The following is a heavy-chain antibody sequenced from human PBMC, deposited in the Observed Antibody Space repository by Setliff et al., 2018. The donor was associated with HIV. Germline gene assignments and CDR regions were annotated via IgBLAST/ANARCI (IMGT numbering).Heavy chain of an antibody. CDR3: ARQGGYSGYGFYYYYCYMDV. J-gene: IGHJ6*03. CDR2: IYYSGST. CDR1: GGSISSNSYY. Sequence: SETLSLTCTVSGGSISSNSYYWGWIRQPPGKGLEWIGSIYYSGSTYYNPSLKSRVTISVDTSKNQFSLKLSSVTAADTAVYYCARQGGYSGYGFYYYYCYMDVWGKGTTVTVSS. D-gene: IGHD5-12*01. V-gene: IGHV4-39*01.